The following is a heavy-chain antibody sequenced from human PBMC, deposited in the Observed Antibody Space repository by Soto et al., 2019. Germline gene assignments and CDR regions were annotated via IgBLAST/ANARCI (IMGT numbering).Heavy chain of an antibody. CDR1: GASISGSYYY. J-gene: IGHJ4*02. V-gene: IGHV4-39*01. Sequence: LSLTCAFSGASISGSYYYWAWLRQSPGKGPEWIGSVFYTGFTSYNPSLESRVSVSVDTSKSQFSLKLSAVTAADTAVYYCATSQKGYNWNYFDHWGQGALVTVSS. CDR3: ATSQKGYNWNYFDH. D-gene: IGHD1-20*01. CDR2: VFYTGFT.